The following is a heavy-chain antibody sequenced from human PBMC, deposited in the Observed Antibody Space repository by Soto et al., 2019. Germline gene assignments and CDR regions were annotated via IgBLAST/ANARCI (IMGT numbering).Heavy chain of an antibody. D-gene: IGHD5-18*01. CDR3: TRNTVDY. J-gene: IGHJ4*02. Sequence: PGGSLRLSCAASGFTFSRYYVTWVRQAPGKGPEWLTNLTPDGNTKSYIPSVRGRFTISRDESKKTIYLHMSGLKTEDTAVYYCTRNTVDYWGQGTPVTVSS. CDR2: LTPDGNTK. V-gene: IGHV3-7*03. CDR1: GFTFSRYY.